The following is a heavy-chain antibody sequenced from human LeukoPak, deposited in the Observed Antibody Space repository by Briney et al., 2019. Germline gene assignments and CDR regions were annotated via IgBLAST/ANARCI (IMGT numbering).Heavy chain of an antibody. Sequence: KTSETLSLTCTVSGYSISSGYYWGWIRQPPGKGLEWIGSIYYSGSTYYNPSLKSRVTMSVDTSKNQFSLKLSSVTAADTAVYYCAREEKQLVPLDYWGQGTLVTVSS. CDR3: AREEKQLVPLDY. D-gene: IGHD6-6*01. CDR2: IYYSGST. CDR1: GYSISSGYY. J-gene: IGHJ4*02. V-gene: IGHV4-38-2*02.